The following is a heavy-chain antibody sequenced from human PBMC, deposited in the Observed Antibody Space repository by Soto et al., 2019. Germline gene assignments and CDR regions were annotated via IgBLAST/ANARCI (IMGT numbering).Heavy chain of an antibody. Sequence: GGSLRLSCSASGFTFSSYAMHWVRQAPGKGLEYVSAISSNGGSTYYADSVKGRFTISRDNSKNTLHLQMSSLRAEDTAVYYCVKDWGQPLPKYYFDYWGQGTLVTVSS. D-gene: IGHD3-16*01. CDR3: VKDWGQPLPKYYFDY. CDR2: ISSNGGST. V-gene: IGHV3-64D*08. CDR1: GFTFSSYA. J-gene: IGHJ4*02.